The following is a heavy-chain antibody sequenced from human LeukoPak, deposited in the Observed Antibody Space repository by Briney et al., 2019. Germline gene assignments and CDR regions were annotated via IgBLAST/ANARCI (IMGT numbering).Heavy chain of an antibody. J-gene: IGHJ6*02. D-gene: IGHD3-10*01. CDR2: IYYSGST. Sequence: SETLSLTCTVSGGSISSYYWSWIRQPPGKGLEWIGYIYYSGSTYDNPSLKSRVTISVDTSKNQFSLKLSSVTAADTAVYYCARHQNRYGSGSYTLYYYYGMDVWGQGTTVTVSS. CDR3: ARHQNRYGSGSYTLYYYYGMDV. V-gene: IGHV4-59*08. CDR1: GGSISSYY.